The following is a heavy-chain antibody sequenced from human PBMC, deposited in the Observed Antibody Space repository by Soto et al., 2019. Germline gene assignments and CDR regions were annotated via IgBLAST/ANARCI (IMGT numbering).Heavy chain of an antibody. CDR2: ISSRSDI. CDR1: GFTFSTYS. D-gene: IGHD2-2*02. CDR3: AREYTAWPLAYGLDV. J-gene: IGHJ6*02. V-gene: IGHV3-21*01. Sequence: PGGSLRLSCVGSGFTFSTYSINWVRQAPGKGLEWVSSISSRSDIYYADSVKGRFTISRDNAKNSVSLHMNSLRAEDTTVYYCAREYTAWPLAYGLDVWGQGTTVTVSS.